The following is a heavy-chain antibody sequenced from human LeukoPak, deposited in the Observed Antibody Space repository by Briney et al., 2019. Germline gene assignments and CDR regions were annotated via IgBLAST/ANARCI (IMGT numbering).Heavy chain of an antibody. CDR3: ARGARLAAVQIGDAFDI. V-gene: IGHV1-46*01. J-gene: IGHJ3*02. Sequence: ASVKVSCKASGYTFTSYYMHWVRQAPGQGLEWMGIINPSGGSTSYAQKFQGRVTMTRDTSTSTVYMELSSLRSEDTAVYYCARGARLAAVQIGDAFDIWGQGTMVTVSP. D-gene: IGHD3-10*01. CDR2: INPSGGST. CDR1: GYTFTSYY.